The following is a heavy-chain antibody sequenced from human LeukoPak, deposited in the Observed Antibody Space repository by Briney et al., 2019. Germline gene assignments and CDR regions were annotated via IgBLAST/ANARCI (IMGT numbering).Heavy chain of an antibody. CDR2: IYTSGST. CDR3: ARTPGSSGYYYYYYMDV. J-gene: IGHJ6*03. CDR1: GGSISSGSYY. Sequence: SETLSLTCTVSGGSISSGSYYWSWIRQPAGKGLEWIGRIYTSGSTNYNPSLKSRVTISVDTSKNQFSLKLSSVTAADTAVYYCARTPGSSGYYYYYYMDVWGKGTTVTVSS. V-gene: IGHV4-61*02. D-gene: IGHD3-22*01.